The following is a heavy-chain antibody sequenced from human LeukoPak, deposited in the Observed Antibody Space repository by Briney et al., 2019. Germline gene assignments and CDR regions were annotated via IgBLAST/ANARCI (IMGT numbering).Heavy chain of an antibody. CDR2: MNPNSGNT. J-gene: IGHJ6*02. V-gene: IGHV1-8*01. Sequence: GASVKVSCKASGYTFTSYDINWVRQATGQGLEWMGWMNPNSGNTGYAQKFQGRVTMTRNTSISTAYMELSSLGSEDTAVYYCATTGSSWYDYYYYGMDVWGQGTTVTVSS. CDR1: GYTFTSYD. CDR3: ATTGSSWYDYYYYGMDV. D-gene: IGHD6-13*01.